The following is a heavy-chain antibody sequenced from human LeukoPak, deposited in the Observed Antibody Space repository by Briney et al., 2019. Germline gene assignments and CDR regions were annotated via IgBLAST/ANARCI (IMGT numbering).Heavy chain of an antibody. V-gene: IGHV7-4-1*02. CDR3: AREAYSSAYYFDH. D-gene: IGHD5-18*01. Sequence: ASVKVSCKASGYTFTSYAMNWARQAPGQGLEWMGWINTNTGNPSYARGFTGRFVFSLDTSVSTAYLQISSLKAEDTAVYYCAREAYSSAYYFDHWGQGTLATVSS. CDR1: GYTFTSYA. CDR2: INTNTGNP. J-gene: IGHJ4*02.